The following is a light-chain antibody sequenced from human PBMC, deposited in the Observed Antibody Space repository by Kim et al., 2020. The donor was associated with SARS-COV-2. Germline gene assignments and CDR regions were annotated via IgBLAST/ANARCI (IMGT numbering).Light chain of an antibody. J-gene: IGLJ3*02. CDR1: NGSLASNY. CDR3: QSYDSSNLWV. V-gene: IGLV6-57*02. CDR2: EDN. Sequence: VTSSCTRGNGSLASNYVQWYQQRPGSAPTTVIYEDNQRPPGVPDRFSGSIDSSSNSASLTISGLKTEDEADYYCQSYDSSNLWVFGGGTQLTVL.